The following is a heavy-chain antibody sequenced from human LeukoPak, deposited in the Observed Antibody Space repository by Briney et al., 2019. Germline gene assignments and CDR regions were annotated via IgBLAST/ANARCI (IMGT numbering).Heavy chain of an antibody. CDR1: GYTFTSYD. CDR3: ARGTRALYGSGSYRKYYFDY. CDR2: MNPNSGNT. Sequence: ASVKVSCKASGYTFTSYDINWVRQATGQGLEWMGWMNPNSGNTGYAQKFQGRVTMTRNTSISTAYMELSSLRSEDTAVYYGARGTRALYGSGSYRKYYFDYWGQGTLVTVSS. J-gene: IGHJ4*02. V-gene: IGHV1-8*01. D-gene: IGHD3-10*01.